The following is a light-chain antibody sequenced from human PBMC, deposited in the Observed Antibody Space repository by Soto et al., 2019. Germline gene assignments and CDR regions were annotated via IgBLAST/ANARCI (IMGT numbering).Light chain of an antibody. Sequence: EIVLTQSPGTLSLSPGDRATLSCRASQSVSSSYLAWYQQKPGQAPRLLIYGASSRATGIPDRFSGSGSGTDFILTISRLEPEDFAVYYCQQYGSSPRTFGQGTKVEIK. CDR2: GAS. J-gene: IGKJ1*01. CDR3: QQYGSSPRT. CDR1: QSVSSSY. V-gene: IGKV3-20*01.